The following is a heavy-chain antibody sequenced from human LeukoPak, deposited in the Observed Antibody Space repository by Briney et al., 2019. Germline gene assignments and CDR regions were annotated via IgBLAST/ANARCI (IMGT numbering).Heavy chain of an antibody. D-gene: IGHD3-10*01. J-gene: IGHJ6*03. V-gene: IGHV1-18*01. CDR1: GYTFTSYG. Sequence: GASVKVSCKASGYTFTSYGISWVRQAPGQGLEWMGWISAYNGNTNYAQKLQGRVTMTTDTSTSTAYMELRSLRSDDTAVYYCARFNFDGSGSSLLFTIARNYYYYMDVWGKGTTVTVSS. CDR3: ARFNFDGSGSSLLFTIARNYYYYMDV. CDR2: ISAYNGNT.